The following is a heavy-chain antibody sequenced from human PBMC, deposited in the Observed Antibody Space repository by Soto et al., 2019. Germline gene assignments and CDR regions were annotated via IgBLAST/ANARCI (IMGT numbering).Heavy chain of an antibody. J-gene: IGHJ4*02. D-gene: IGHD4-17*01. CDR1: GGSISSSSYY. V-gene: IGHV4-39*01. CDR3: ASPTSGDYEGYYFDY. CDR2: IYYSGST. Sequence: SETLSLTCTVSGGSISSSSYYWGWIRQPPGKGLEWIGSIYYSGSTYYNPSLKSRVTISVDTSKNQFSLKLSSVTAADTAVYYCASPTSGDYEGYYFDYWGQGTPVTVSS.